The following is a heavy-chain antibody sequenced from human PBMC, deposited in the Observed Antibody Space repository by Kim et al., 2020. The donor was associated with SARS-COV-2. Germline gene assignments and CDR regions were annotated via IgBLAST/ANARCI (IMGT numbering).Heavy chain of an antibody. V-gene: IGHV3-30*18. CDR1: GFTFSSYG. CDR2: ISYDGSNK. J-gene: IGHJ3*02. D-gene: IGHD3-16*02. CDR3: AKGRDYDYVWGSYRNDAFDI. Sequence: GGSLRLSCAASGFTFSSYGMHWVRQAPGKGLEWVAVISYDGSNKYYADSVKGRFTISRDNSKNTLYLQMNSLRAEDTAVYYCAKGRDYDYVWGSYRNDAFDIWGQGTMVTVSS.